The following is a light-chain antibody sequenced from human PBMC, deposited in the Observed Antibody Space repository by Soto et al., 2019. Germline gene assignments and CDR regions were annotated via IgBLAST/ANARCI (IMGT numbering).Light chain of an antibody. V-gene: IGLV2-14*01. CDR3: SSYMSSSTTMV. CDR2: DVS. CDR1: SSDVGGYNY. Sequence: QSVLTQPASVSGSPGQSITISCTGTSSDVGGYNYVSWYQQHPGKAPKLMIYDVSNQPSGVANRFAGPKSGNTASLTISGLQAEDDVDYYCSSYMSSSTTMVFRRGTTVTVL. J-gene: IGLJ2*01.